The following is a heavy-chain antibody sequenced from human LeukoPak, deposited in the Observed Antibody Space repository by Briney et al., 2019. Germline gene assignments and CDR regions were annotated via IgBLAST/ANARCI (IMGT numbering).Heavy chain of an antibody. CDR1: GFTFSSYA. CDR2: ISGSGGST. D-gene: IGHD3-10*01. CDR3: AKDSVLLWFGELSIDY. V-gene: IGHV3-23*01. J-gene: IGHJ4*02. Sequence: GGSLRLSCAASGFTFSSYAMSWVRQAPGKGLEWVSAISGSGGSTYYADSVKGRFTISRDNSKNTLHLQMNSLRAEDTAVYYCAKDSVLLWFGELSIDYWGQGTLVTVSS.